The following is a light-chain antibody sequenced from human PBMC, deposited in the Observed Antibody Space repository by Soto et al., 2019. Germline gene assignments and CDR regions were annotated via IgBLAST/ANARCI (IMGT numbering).Light chain of an antibody. J-gene: IGKJ1*01. CDR1: QSVLYSSNNKNY. Sequence: DIVMTQSPDSLAVSLGERATINCKSSQSVLYSSNNKNYLAWYQQKPGQPPKLLIYWASTRESGVPDRFSGSGSETDFTLTISSLQAEDVAVYYCQQYYSLWTFGQGTKVEIK. V-gene: IGKV4-1*01. CDR3: QQYYSLWT. CDR2: WAS.